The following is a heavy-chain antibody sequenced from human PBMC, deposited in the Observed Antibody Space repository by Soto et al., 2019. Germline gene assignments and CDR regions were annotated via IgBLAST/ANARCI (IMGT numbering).Heavy chain of an antibody. Sequence: SLRLSCAASGFTFDDYAMHWVRQAPGKGLEWVSGISWNSGSIGYADSVKGRFTISRDNAKNSLYLQMNSLRAEDTALYYCAKDITRITIFGVVITPYYCYGMDVWGQGTTVTVSS. D-gene: IGHD3-3*01. CDR3: AKDITRITIFGVVITPYYCYGMDV. CDR2: ISWNSGSI. CDR1: GFTFDDYA. J-gene: IGHJ6*02. V-gene: IGHV3-9*01.